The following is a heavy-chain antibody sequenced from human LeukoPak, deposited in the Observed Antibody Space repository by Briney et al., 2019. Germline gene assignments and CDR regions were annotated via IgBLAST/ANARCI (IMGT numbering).Heavy chain of an antibody. D-gene: IGHD3-10*01. Sequence: GGSLRLSCAASGFTFSSYGMHWVRQAPGKGLEWVALISYDGSSKYYADSVKGRFIISRDKSKNTLYLQMNSLRAEDTAVYYCANGLVRGFVYYGMDVWGQGTTVTVSS. V-gene: IGHV3-30*18. J-gene: IGHJ6*02. CDR3: ANGLVRGFVYYGMDV. CDR1: GFTFSSYG. CDR2: ISYDGSSK.